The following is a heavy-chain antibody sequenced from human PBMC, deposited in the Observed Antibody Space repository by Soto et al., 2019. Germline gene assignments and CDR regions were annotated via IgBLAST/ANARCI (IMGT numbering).Heavy chain of an antibody. Sequence: ASVKVSCKASGYTFTGYYMHWVRQAPGQGLEWMGWINPNSGGTNYAQKFQGWVTMTRETSISTAYMELSRLRSDDTAVYYCAREVGATRYYGMDVWGQGTTVTVSS. V-gene: IGHV1-2*04. CDR3: AREVGATRYYGMDV. D-gene: IGHD1-26*01. CDR2: INPNSGGT. J-gene: IGHJ6*02. CDR1: GYTFTGYY.